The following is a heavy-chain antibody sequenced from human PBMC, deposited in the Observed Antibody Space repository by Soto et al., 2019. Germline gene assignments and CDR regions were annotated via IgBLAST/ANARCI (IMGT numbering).Heavy chain of an antibody. D-gene: IGHD1-1*01. CDR1: GFTFSSYG. CDR2: ISYDGSNK. V-gene: IGHV3-30*18. CDR3: AKSAGNGFDY. J-gene: IGHJ4*02. Sequence: QVQLVESGGGVVQPVRSLRLSCAASGFTFSSYGMHWVRQAPGKGLEWVAVISYDGSNKYYADSVKGRFTISRDNSKNTLYLQMNSLRAEDTAVYYCAKSAGNGFDYWGQGTLVTVSS.